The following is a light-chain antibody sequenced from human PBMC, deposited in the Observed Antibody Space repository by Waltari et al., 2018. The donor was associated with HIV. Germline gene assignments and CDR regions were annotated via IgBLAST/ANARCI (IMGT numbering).Light chain of an antibody. CDR2: DDT. CDR3: QVWVSSLTVAVI. Sequence: SYALTQPPSVSVAPGQTARLTCGGNNIGSLTVHWYQQKPGPAPVLVIFDDTDRPSEIPERFSGSNSGDTATLTISRVEVGDEADYYCQVWVSSLTVAVIFGGGTKLTVL. CDR1: NIGSLT. J-gene: IGLJ2*01. V-gene: IGLV3-21*02.